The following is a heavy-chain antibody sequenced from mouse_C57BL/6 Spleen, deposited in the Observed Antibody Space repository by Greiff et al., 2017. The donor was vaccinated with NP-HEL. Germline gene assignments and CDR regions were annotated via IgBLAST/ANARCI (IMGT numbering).Heavy chain of an antibody. D-gene: IGHD1-1*01. CDR1: GYTFTSYW. CDR2: IDPSDSYT. Sequence: QVQLQQPGAELVKPGASVKLSCKASGYTFTSYWMQWVKQRPGQGLEWIGEIDPSDSYTNYNQKFKGKATLTVDTSSSTAYMQLSSLTSEDSAVYYCARALITTVVSRYFDVWGTGTTVTVSS. CDR3: ARALITTVVSRYFDV. V-gene: IGHV1-50*01. J-gene: IGHJ1*03.